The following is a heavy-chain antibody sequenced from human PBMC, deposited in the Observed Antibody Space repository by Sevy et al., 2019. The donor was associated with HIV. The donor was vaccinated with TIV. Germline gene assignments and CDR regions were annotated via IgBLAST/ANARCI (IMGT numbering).Heavy chain of an antibody. Sequence: GGSLRLSCSAFGFNFQTFGMHWVRQAPGKGPEWLAVISSDGINHNYAASVKGRFTICRDNSKSLLFLQMNSLTPNDTAVYFCTKESLRGTYIRGDFDHWGQGTLVTVSS. V-gene: IGHV3-30*18. CDR3: TKESLRGTYIRGDFDH. CDR2: ISSDGINH. CDR1: GFNFQTFG. D-gene: IGHD3-10*02. J-gene: IGHJ4*02.